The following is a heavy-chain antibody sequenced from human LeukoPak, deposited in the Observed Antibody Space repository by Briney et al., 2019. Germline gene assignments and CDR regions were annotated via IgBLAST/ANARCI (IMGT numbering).Heavy chain of an antibody. CDR1: GGTFSSYA. Sequence: SVKVSCKASGGTFSSYAISWVRQAPGQGLEWMGGIIPIFGTANYAQKFQSRVTITTDESTSTAYMELSSLRSEDTAVYYCASLVEAAANFDYWGQGTLVTVSS. CDR3: ASLVEAAANFDY. D-gene: IGHD6-13*01. CDR2: IIPIFGTA. J-gene: IGHJ4*02. V-gene: IGHV1-69*05.